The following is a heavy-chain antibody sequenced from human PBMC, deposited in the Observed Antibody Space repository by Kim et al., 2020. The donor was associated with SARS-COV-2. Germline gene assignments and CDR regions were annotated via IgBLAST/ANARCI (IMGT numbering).Heavy chain of an antibody. CDR2: IYYSGST. CDR3: ARRGGSYYSDY. D-gene: IGHD1-26*01. V-gene: IGHV4-39*01. J-gene: IGHJ4*02. Sequence: SETLSLTCTVSGGSISSTSHYWGWIHQPPGKGLEWIASIYYSGSTYYNPSLESRLTISVDTSKNQFSLLLSSVTAADTAVYYCARRGGSYYSDYWGQGTLVTVSS. CDR1: GGSISSTSHY.